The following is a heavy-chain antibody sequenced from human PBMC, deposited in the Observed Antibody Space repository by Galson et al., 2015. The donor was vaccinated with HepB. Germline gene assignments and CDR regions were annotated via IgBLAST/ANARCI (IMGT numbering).Heavy chain of an antibody. CDR2: INPNSGGT. V-gene: IGHV1-2*02. CDR3: ARDWIIVPFYYDSTVDY. J-gene: IGHJ4*02. D-gene: IGHD3-22*01. Sequence: SVKVSCKASGYTFTDYYMHWVRQAPGQGLEWMGWINPNSGGTNYVQKFQGRVTMTRDTSISTAYMELSRLRSDDTAVYYCARDWIIVPFYYDSTVDYWGQGTLVTVSS. CDR1: GYTFTDYY.